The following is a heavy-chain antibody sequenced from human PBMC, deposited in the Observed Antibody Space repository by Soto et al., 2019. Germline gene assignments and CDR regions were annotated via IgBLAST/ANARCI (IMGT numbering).Heavy chain of an antibody. V-gene: IGHV4-39*01. CDR2: IYYSGST. D-gene: IGHD5-12*01. CDR3: ATLFPAPWLQLNYFDY. J-gene: IGHJ4*02. CDR1: GGSISSSSYY. Sequence: QLQLQESGPGLVKPSETLSLTCTVSGGSISSSSYYWGWIRQPPGKGLEWIGSIYYSGSTYYNPSLKSRVPIHVETSTNPFSLKLSSVTAADTAVYYCATLFPAPWLQLNYFDYWGQGTLVTVSS.